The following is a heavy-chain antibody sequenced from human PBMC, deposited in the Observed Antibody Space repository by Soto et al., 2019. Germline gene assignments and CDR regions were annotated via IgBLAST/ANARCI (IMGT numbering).Heavy chain of an antibody. Sequence: ASVKVSCKASGYTFTSYYMHWVRQAPGQGLEWMGIMNPSGGSTSYAQKFQGRVTMTRDTSTSTVYMELSCQRSEDTAVYYCATYTYRGYDAYYYYYCMDVWGQVPTVTVSS. V-gene: IGHV1-46*01. D-gene: IGHD5-12*01. CDR2: MNPSGGST. J-gene: IGHJ6*02. CDR1: GYTFTSYY. CDR3: ATYTYRGYDAYYYYYCMDV.